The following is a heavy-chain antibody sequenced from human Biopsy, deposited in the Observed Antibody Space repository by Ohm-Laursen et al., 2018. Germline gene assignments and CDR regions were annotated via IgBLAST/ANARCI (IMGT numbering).Heavy chain of an antibody. Sequence: SDTLSLTCAVYGESFNGYYWSWIRQTPGKGLEWIGELNHSGRTNYNPSLKSRVTISVDTSKNQFSLKVRSVTAADTAVYYCVRGVDYYDPYHYYALDVWGQGTTVTVSS. V-gene: IGHV4-34*01. D-gene: IGHD3-22*01. J-gene: IGHJ6*02. CDR1: GESFNGYY. CDR3: VRGVDYYDPYHYYALDV. CDR2: LNHSGRT.